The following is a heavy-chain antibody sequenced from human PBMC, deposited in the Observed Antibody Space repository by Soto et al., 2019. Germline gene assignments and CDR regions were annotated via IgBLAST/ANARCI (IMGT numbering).Heavy chain of an antibody. CDR2: IYYSGST. CDR3: ARDSPNYCSGGSCYSNWFDP. V-gene: IGHV4-59*01. Sequence: SETLSLTCTVSGGSISSYYWSWIRQPPGKGLEWIGYIYYSGSTNYNPSLKSRVTISVDTSKNQFSLKLSSVTAADTAVYYCARDSPNYCSGGSCYSNWFDPWGQGTLVTVSS. D-gene: IGHD2-15*01. J-gene: IGHJ5*02. CDR1: GGSISSYY.